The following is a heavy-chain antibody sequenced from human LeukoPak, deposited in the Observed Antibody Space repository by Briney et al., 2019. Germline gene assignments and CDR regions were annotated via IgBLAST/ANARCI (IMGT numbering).Heavy chain of an antibody. Sequence: GGSLRLSCAASGFTFSNYAMGWVRQAPGKGLEWVSAITGSGSGIYYADSMKSRFTISRDNSKNTLYLQINSLRAEDTAVYYCAKWGDYDVLTGYYVSDYWGQGTLVTVSS. D-gene: IGHD3-9*01. CDR1: GFTFSNYA. V-gene: IGHV3-23*01. J-gene: IGHJ4*02. CDR3: AKWGDYDVLTGYYVSDY. CDR2: ITGSGSGI.